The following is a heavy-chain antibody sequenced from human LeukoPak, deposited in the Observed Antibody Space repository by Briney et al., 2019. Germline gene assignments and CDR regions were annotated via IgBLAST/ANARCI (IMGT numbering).Heavy chain of an antibody. D-gene: IGHD6-13*01. J-gene: IGHJ5*02. Sequence: PSETLSLTCTVSGGSISSSSYYWGWIRQPPGKGLEWIGSIYYGGSTYYNPSLKSRVTISVDTSKNQFSLKLSSVTAADTAVYYCASRRNSSSWYRLHNWFDPWGQGTLVTVSS. CDR3: ASRRNSSSWYRLHNWFDP. CDR1: GGSISSSSYY. CDR2: IYYGGST. V-gene: IGHV4-39*01.